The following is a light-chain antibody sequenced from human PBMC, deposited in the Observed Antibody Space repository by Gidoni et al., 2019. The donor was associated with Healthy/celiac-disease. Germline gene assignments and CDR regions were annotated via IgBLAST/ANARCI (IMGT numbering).Light chain of an antibody. CDR2: DAA. Sequence: PATLSLSPGEGATLCCRASQSVSSYLAWYQQKPGQAPRLLIYDAANRATGIPARFSGSGSGTDFTLTISSLEPEDFAVYYCQQRSNWPLTFGGGTKVEIK. CDR3: QQRSNWPLT. V-gene: IGKV3-11*01. J-gene: IGKJ4*01. CDR1: QSVSSY.